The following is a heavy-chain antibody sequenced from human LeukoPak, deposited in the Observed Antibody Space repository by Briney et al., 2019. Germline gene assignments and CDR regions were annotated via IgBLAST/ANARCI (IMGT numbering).Heavy chain of an antibody. J-gene: IGHJ4*02. CDR2: ISAYNGNT. V-gene: IGHV1-18*01. D-gene: IGHD6-13*01. CDR1: GYTFTSYG. CDR3: ARSRAVLSVSGIADLHYFDY. Sequence: ASVKVSCKASGYTFTSYGISWVRQAPGQGLEWMGWISAYNGNTNYAQKLQGRVTMTTDTSTSTAYMELRSLRSEDTAVYYCARSRAVLSVSGIADLHYFDYWGQGTLVTVSS.